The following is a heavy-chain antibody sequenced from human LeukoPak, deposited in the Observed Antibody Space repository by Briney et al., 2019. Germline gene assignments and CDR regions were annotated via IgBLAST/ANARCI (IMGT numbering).Heavy chain of an antibody. CDR3: TRHRDTYYYDSSGYYPFDY. D-gene: IGHD3-22*01. CDR2: IRSKANSYAT. Sequence: GGSLRLSCAASGFTFSSYGMHWVRQASGKGLEWVGRIRSKANSYATAYAASVKGRFTISRDDSKNTAYLQMNSLKTEDTAVYYCTRHRDTYYYDSSGYYPFDYWGQGTLVTVSS. CDR1: GFTFSSYG. J-gene: IGHJ4*02. V-gene: IGHV3-73*01.